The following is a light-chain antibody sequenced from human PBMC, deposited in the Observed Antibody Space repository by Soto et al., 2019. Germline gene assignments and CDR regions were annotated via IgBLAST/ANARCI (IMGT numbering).Light chain of an antibody. V-gene: IGLV1-40*01. CDR2: DNN. J-gene: IGLJ2*01. Sequence: QSVLTQPPSVSGAPGQRVTISCTGSSSNIGAGYDVHWYQQLPGTAPKLLIYDNNNRPSGVPDRFSGSKSGTSASLAITGLQAEDEAEYYCQSYDSSLSGSVVFGVGTKVTVL. CDR1: SSNIGAGYD. CDR3: QSYDSSLSGSVV.